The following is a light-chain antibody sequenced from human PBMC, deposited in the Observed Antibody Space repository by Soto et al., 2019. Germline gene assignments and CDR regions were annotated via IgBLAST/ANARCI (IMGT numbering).Light chain of an antibody. J-gene: IGKJ2*01. CDR3: QQYESTAPT. Sequence: DIVMTQSPDSLAVSLGERATINCKSSQSVLYSSNNKNYLAWYQQRPGQPPKLLIYWASTRESGVPDRFSGSGSVTDFTLTITGLEAEDVAVYYCQQYESTAPTFGHATKLEFK. CDR2: WAS. V-gene: IGKV4-1*01. CDR1: QSVLYSSNNKNY.